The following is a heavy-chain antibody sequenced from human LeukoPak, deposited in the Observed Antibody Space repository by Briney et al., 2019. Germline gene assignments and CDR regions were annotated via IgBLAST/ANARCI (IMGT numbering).Heavy chain of an antibody. CDR1: GFTFSRYW. Sequence: PGGSLRLSCAASGFTFSRYWMHWVRQAPGKGLVWVSRIKSDGSNTNYADSVKGRFTISRDNAKNTPYLQMNSLRAEDTAVYYCTRVGDYGGNWAWYFDLWGRGTLVTVSS. CDR3: TRVGDYGGNWAWYFDL. J-gene: IGHJ2*01. CDR2: IKSDGSNT. D-gene: IGHD4-23*01. V-gene: IGHV3-74*01.